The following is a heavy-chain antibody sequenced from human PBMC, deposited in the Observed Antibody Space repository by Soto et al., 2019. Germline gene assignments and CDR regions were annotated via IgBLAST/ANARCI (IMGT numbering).Heavy chain of an antibody. CDR1: GDSVSSKSAX. CDR3: TRALSGSYDS. D-gene: IGHD1-26*01. CDR2: TYYRSKWST. V-gene: IGHV6-1*01. Sequence: QVQLQQSGPGLVKPSQTLSLTCAISGDSVSSKSAXXXXXXXSPSRGVEWLGRTYYRSKWSTDYAVSVKSRITINQDTSKNQFSLQLNSVTPEDTAVYYCTRALSGSYDSWGQGTLVTVSS. J-gene: IGHJ5*01.